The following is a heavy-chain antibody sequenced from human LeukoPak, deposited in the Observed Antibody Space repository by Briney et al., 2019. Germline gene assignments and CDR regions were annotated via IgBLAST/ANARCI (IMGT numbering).Heavy chain of an antibody. CDR2: IRSKTFGGTT. CDR1: GFTFGAYT. Sequence: GGSLRLSCTASGFTFGAYTMSWVRQAPGKGLEWVGLIRSKTFGGTTEYAASVKGRFTISRVDSKSIAYLQMNSPKTEDTAVYYCTRETGYRRPIDYYYYYMDVWGKGTTVTISS. CDR3: TRETGYRRPIDYYYYYMDV. D-gene: IGHD5-18*01. V-gene: IGHV3-49*04. J-gene: IGHJ6*03.